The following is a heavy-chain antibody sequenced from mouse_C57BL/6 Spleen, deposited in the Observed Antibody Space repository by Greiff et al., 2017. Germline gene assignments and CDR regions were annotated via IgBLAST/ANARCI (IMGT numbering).Heavy chain of an antibody. CDR1: GYTFTSSW. D-gene: IGHD2-4*01. J-gene: IGHJ2*01. CDR3: ARENDYDGGFDY. CDR2: IDPNTGGT. V-gene: IGHV1-72*01. Sequence: QVQLQQPGAELVKPGASVKLSCKASGYTFTSSWMHWVKQRPGRGLEWIGRIDPNTGGTKSNETFKSKAQLTVDKPSSTAYMQLSSLSSEDSAVYYCARENDYDGGFDYWGQGTTLTVSS.